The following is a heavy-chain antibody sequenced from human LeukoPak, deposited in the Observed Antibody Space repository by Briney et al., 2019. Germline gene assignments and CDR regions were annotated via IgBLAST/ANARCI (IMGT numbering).Heavy chain of an antibody. CDR2: IVGSGDST. V-gene: IGHV3-23*01. Sequence: GGSLGLSCAASGFTFSSYAMSWVRQTPEKGLEWVSGIVGSGDSTHYADSVKGRFTISRDNSKNTMYLQMNSLRAEDTAVYYCAKALGGELAVLVYWGQGTLVTVSS. CDR3: AKALGGELAVLVY. J-gene: IGHJ4*02. D-gene: IGHD3-16*01. CDR1: GFTFSSYA.